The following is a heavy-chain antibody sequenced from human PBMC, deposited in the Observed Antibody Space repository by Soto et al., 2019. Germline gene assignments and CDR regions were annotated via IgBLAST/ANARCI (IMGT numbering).Heavy chain of an antibody. CDR2: IYTSGST. D-gene: IGHD3-3*01. CDR1: GGSISSYY. Sequence: PSETLSLTCTVSGGSISSYYWSWIRQPAGKGLEWIGRIYTSGSTNYNPSLKSRVTMSVDTSKNQFSLKLSSVTAADTAVYYCARDGPNRSFGVVSSMDVWGQGTTVTVSS. J-gene: IGHJ6*02. CDR3: ARDGPNRSFGVVSSMDV. V-gene: IGHV4-4*07.